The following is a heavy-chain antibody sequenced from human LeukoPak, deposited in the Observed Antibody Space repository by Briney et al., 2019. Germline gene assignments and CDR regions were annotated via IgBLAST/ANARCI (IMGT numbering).Heavy chain of an antibody. J-gene: IGHJ4*02. CDR2: ISYDGSNK. D-gene: IGHD3-22*01. CDR3: ARGGYYYDSTPADY. CDR1: GFTFSSYG. Sequence: PGGSLRLSCAASGFTFSSYGMHWVRQAPGKGLEWVAVISYDGSNKYYADSVKGRFTISRDNSKNTLYLQMNSLRAEDTAVYYCARGGYYYDSTPADYWGQGTLVTVSS. V-gene: IGHV3-30*03.